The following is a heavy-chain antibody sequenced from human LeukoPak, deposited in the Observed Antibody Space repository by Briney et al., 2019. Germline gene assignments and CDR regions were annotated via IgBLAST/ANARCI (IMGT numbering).Heavy chain of an antibody. CDR3: ARGLDYGSGGIDAFDI. D-gene: IGHD3-10*01. Sequence: GRSLRLSCAASGFTFSSYAMHWVRQAPGKGLEWVAVISYDGSNKYYADSVKGRFTISRDNSKNTLYLQMNSLRAEDTAVYYCARGLDYGSGGIDAFDIWGQGTMVTVS. V-gene: IGHV3-30-3*01. J-gene: IGHJ3*02. CDR1: GFTFSSYA. CDR2: ISYDGSNK.